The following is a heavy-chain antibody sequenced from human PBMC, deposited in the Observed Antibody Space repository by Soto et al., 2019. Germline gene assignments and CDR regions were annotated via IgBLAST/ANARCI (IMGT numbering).Heavy chain of an antibody. Sequence: GGSLRLSCAASGFTFSSYGMHWVRQAPGKGLEWVAVIWYDGSNKYYADSVKGRFTISRDNSKNTLYLQMNSLRAEDTAVYYCARGPPMTTVEVLGYWGQGTLVTVSS. CDR2: IWYDGSNK. CDR1: GFTFSSYG. CDR3: ARGPPMTTVEVLGY. J-gene: IGHJ4*02. D-gene: IGHD4-4*01. V-gene: IGHV3-33*01.